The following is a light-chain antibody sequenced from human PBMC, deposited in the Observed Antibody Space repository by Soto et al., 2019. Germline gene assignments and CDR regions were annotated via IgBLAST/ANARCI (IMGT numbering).Light chain of an antibody. Sequence: QSALTQPRSVSGSPGQSLTISCTGTNSDVDDYRYASWYQQFPGKAPKLVIYGVNQRPSGVPNRFSASNSDNTASLTISGLQAEDEADYYCCSYVTTPEIFGTGTKVTVL. CDR2: GVN. CDR1: NSDVDDYRY. J-gene: IGLJ1*01. CDR3: CSYVTTPEI. V-gene: IGLV2-11*01.